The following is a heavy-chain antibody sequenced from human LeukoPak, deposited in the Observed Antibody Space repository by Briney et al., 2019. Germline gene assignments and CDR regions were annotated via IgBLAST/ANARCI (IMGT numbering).Heavy chain of an antibody. Sequence: GASVKVSCKASGYTFTSYGISWVRQAPGQGLEWMGWISAYNGNTNYAQKLQGRVTMTTDTSASTAYMELRSLRSDDTAVYYCARDTRTKTLGELSPSDWGQGTLVTVSS. V-gene: IGHV1-18*01. CDR1: GYTFTSYG. J-gene: IGHJ4*02. CDR2: ISAYNGNT. D-gene: IGHD3-16*02. CDR3: ARDTRTKTLGELSPSD.